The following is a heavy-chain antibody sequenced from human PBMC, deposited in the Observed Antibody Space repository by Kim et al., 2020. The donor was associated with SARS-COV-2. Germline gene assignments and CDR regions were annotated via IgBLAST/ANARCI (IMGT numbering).Heavy chain of an antibody. CDR1: GGSFSGYY. D-gene: IGHD5-18*01. CDR2: INHSGST. Sequence: SETLSLTSAVYGGSFSGYYWSWIRQPPGKGLEWIGEINHSGSTNYNPSLKSRVTISVDTSKNQFSLKLSSVTAADTAVYYCARVRRDGYRYGYFDYWGQGTLVTVSS. J-gene: IGHJ4*02. V-gene: IGHV4-34*01. CDR3: ARVRRDGYRYGYFDY.